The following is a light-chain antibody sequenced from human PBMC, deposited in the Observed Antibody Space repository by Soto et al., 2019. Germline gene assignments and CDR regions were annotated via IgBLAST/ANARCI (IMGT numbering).Light chain of an antibody. Sequence: DTVLIQSPATLSLSPGERATLSCRASHTVANFLAWYQHKAGQAPRLLIYDVSNRATGIPARFSGSGSGTVFTLTISSLEPDDFAVYYCQQRSNWPPTFGGGTNVEIK. CDR2: DVS. V-gene: IGKV3-11*01. CDR1: HTVANF. CDR3: QQRSNWPPT. J-gene: IGKJ4*01.